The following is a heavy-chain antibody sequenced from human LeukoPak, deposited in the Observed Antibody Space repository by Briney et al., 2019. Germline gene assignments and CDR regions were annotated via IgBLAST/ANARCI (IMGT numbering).Heavy chain of an antibody. CDR2: IYSGGST. D-gene: IGHD6-13*01. Sequence: GGSLRLSCAASGFTVSSNYMSWVRQAPGKGLEWVSVIYSGGSTYYADSVKGRSTISRDNSKNTLYLQMNSLRAEDTAVYYCARDGRLPIAAAGDYYYYYGMDVWGQGTTVTVSS. CDR1: GFTVSSNY. J-gene: IGHJ6*02. CDR3: ARDGRLPIAAAGDYYYYYGMDV. V-gene: IGHV3-66*01.